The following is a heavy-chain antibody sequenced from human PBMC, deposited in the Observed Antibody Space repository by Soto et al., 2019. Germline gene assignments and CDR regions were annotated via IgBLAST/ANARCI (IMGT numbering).Heavy chain of an antibody. D-gene: IGHD3-10*01. CDR2: IGVGGGDR. CDR1: GFTFSSYA. CDR3: ARVRFGELV. Sequence: EVQLLESGGGLVQPGGSLRLSCAASGFTFSSYAMSWVHQAPGKGLEWVSIIGVGGGDRYYPESVKGRFTISRDNSRETLYLEMNSLRDEDTAVYYCARVRFGELVWGQGTLVTVSS. J-gene: IGHJ4*02. V-gene: IGHV3-23*01.